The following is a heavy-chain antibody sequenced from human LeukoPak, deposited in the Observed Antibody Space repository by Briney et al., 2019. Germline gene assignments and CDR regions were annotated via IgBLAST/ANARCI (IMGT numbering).Heavy chain of an antibody. CDR3: ARDYRGYSYGRDAFDI. V-gene: IGHV3-21*01. Sequence: GGSLRLSCAASGFTFSSYSMNWVRQAPGKGLEWVSSISSSSSYIYYADSAKGRFTISRDNAKNSLYLQMNSLRAEDTAVYYCARDYRGYSYGRDAFDIWGQGTMVTVSS. CDR2: ISSSSSYI. J-gene: IGHJ3*02. CDR1: GFTFSSYS. D-gene: IGHD5-18*01.